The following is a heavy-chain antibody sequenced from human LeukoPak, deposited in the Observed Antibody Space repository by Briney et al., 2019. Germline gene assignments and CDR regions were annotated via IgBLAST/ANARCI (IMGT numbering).Heavy chain of an antibody. CDR1: GGSFSGYY. D-gene: IGHD6-13*01. J-gene: IGHJ4*02. CDR2: INHSGST. V-gene: IGHV4-34*01. CDR3: ARGRWHPSVRVDH. Sequence: SETLSLTCAVSGGSFSGYYWTWIRQPPGKGLEWIGEINHSGSTNYNPSLKSRVTISVDTSKNQFSLKLNSVTAADTAVYYCARGRWHPSVRVDHWGQGTLVTVSS.